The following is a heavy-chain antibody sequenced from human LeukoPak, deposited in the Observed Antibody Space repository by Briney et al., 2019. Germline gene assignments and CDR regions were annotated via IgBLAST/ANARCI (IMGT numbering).Heavy chain of an antibody. D-gene: IGHD3-10*01. CDR3: ASLYGSGRKGSDY. J-gene: IGHJ4*02. CDR1: GYTFTGYY. Sequence: GASVKVSCKASGYTFTGYYMHWVRQAPGQGLEWMGWINPNSGGTNYAQKFQGRVTMTRDTSISTAYMELSRLRSEDTAVYYCASLYGSGRKGSDYWGQGTLVTVSS. CDR2: INPNSGGT. V-gene: IGHV1-2*02.